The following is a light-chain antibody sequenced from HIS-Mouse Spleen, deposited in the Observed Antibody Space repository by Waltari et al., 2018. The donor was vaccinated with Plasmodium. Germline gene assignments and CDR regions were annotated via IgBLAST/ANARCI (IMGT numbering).Light chain of an antibody. V-gene: IGLV2-8*01. CDR2: EVS. J-gene: IGLJ2*01. CDR3: SSYAGSNNLV. CDR1: SSDVGGYHH. Sequence: QSALTQPPSASGSPGQPVTIPCTGTSSDVGGYHHVSWYQPHPGKAPKLMIYEVSKRPSGVPDRFSGSKSGNTASLTVSGLQAEDEADYYCSSYAGSNNLVFGGGTKLTVL.